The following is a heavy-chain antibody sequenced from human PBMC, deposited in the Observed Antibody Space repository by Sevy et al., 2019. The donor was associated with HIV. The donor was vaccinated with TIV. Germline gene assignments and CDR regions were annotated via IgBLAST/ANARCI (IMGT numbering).Heavy chain of an antibody. J-gene: IGHJ4*02. Sequence: ASVTVSCKVFGYTLTQLSMHWVRQAPGKGLEWMGSFDPEDGETLYAQKLQGRVTLTEDTSADTAYMELNNLRSEDTAVYYCATTKDYYENSGCPFDYWGQGTLVTVSS. CDR2: FDPEDGET. CDR3: ATTKDYYENSGCPFDY. V-gene: IGHV1-24*01. D-gene: IGHD3-22*01. CDR1: GYTLTQLS.